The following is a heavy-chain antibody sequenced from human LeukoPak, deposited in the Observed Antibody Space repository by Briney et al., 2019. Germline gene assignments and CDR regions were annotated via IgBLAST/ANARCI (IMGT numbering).Heavy chain of an antibody. CDR2: IIPIFGTV. CDR3: ARDYYGSGSYYRSDAFDI. Sequence: SVKVSCKASGGTFSSYAISWVRQAPGQGLEWMGGIIPIFGTVNYAQKFQGRVTITADESTSTAYMELSSLRSEDTAVYYCARDYYGSGSYYRSDAFDIWGQGTMVTVSS. CDR1: GGTFSSYA. J-gene: IGHJ3*02. V-gene: IGHV1-69*13. D-gene: IGHD3-10*01.